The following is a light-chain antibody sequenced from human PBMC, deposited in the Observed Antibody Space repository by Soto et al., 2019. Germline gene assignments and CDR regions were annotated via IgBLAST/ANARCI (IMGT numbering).Light chain of an antibody. Sequence: QSALTQPASVSGSPGQSITISCTGTSSDVGGYNYVSWYQQHPGKAPKLMIYEVSNRPSGVSNRLSGSKSGNTASLTISGLQAEDEADYYCSSYTSSRTLVFGGGTKRTVL. CDR3: SSYTSSRTLV. CDR1: SSDVGGYNY. V-gene: IGLV2-14*01. J-gene: IGLJ2*01. CDR2: EVS.